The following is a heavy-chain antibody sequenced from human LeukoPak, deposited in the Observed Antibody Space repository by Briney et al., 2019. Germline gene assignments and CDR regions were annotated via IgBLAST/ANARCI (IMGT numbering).Heavy chain of an antibody. D-gene: IGHD3-10*01. V-gene: IGHV4-34*01. CDR3: ARARLHHNYGSGTNFDY. CDR1: GGSFSGYY. Sequence: SETLSLTCAVYGGSFSGYYWSWIRQPPGKGLEWIGEINHSGSTNYNPSLKSRVTISVDTSKNQFSLQLNSVTPEDTAVYYCARARLHHNYGSGTNFDYWGQGTLVTVSS. J-gene: IGHJ4*02. CDR2: INHSGST.